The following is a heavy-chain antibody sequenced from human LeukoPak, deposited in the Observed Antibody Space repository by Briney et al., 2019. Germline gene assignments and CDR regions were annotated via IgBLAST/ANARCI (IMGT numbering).Heavy chain of an antibody. Sequence: GGSLRLSCAASGFIFSHYGMNWVRQAPGKGLEWVSGIASRSTTYYADSVKGRFTISRDNSKNMVWLQINSPTAEDTATYYCAKDGNWARFEDWGQGTLVTVSS. D-gene: IGHD7-27*01. CDR2: IASRSTT. J-gene: IGHJ4*02. CDR3: AKDGNWARFED. V-gene: IGHV3-23*01. CDR1: GFIFSHYG.